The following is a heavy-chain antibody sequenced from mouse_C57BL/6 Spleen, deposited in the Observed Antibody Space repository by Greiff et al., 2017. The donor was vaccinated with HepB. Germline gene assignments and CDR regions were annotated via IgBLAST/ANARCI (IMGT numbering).Heavy chain of an antibody. J-gene: IGHJ2*01. CDR2: ISYSGST. CDR3: AREGYYKAFDY. CDR1: GYSITSGYD. D-gene: IGHD2-3*01. V-gene: IGHV3-1*01. Sequence: VQLKESGPGMVKPSQSLSLTCTVTGYSITSGYDWHWIRHFPGNKLEWMGYISYSGSTNYNPSLKSRISITHDTSKNHFFLKLNSVTTEDTATYYCAREGYYKAFDYWGQGTTLTVSS.